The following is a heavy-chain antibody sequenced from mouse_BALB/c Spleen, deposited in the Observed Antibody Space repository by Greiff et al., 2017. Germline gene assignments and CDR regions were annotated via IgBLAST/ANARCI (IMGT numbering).Heavy chain of an antibody. Sequence: EVQLQESGPGLVKPSQSLSLTCSVTGYSITSGYYWNWIRQFPGNKLEWMGYISYDGSNNYNPSLKNRISITRDTSKNQFFLKLNSVTTEETATYYCARPYDYDEFAYWGQGTLVTVSA. V-gene: IGHV3-6*02. CDR1: GYSITSGYY. CDR3: ARPYDYDEFAY. D-gene: IGHD2-4*01. CDR2: ISYDGSN. J-gene: IGHJ3*01.